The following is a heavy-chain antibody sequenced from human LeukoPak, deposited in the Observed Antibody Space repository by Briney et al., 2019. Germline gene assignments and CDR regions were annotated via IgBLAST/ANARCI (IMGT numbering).Heavy chain of an antibody. CDR3: ARALAGGDYVSPDY. D-gene: IGHD4-17*01. V-gene: IGHV1-46*01. CDR2: INPSGGST. Sequence: GASVKVSCKASGYTFTSYYMHWVRQAPGQGLEWMGIINPSGGSTSYAQRFQGRVTVTTDTSTNTGYMELRSLRSDDTALYYCARALAGGDYVSPDYWGQGTLVTVSS. CDR1: GYTFTSYY. J-gene: IGHJ4*02.